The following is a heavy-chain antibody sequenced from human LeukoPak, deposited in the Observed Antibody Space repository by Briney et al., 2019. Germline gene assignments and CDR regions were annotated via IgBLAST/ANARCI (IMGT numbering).Heavy chain of an antibody. CDR2: IVVGIGNT. J-gene: IGHJ4*02. Sequence: VASVRVSCKASGFTFSNSAVQWVRQARGQRLEWIGWIVVGIGNTHYAQMFQDRVIITRDMSANTAYVELGSLRSEDTAVYYCAIGRGEILDYWGQGTLVTVSS. CDR3: AIGRGEILDY. CDR1: GFTFSNSA. D-gene: IGHD3-16*01. V-gene: IGHV1-58*01.